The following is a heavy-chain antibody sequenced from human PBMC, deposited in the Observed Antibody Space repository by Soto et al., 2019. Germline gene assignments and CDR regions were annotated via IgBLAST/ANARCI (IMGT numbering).Heavy chain of an antibody. CDR3: ARDVGSIWYHEYFQH. J-gene: IGHJ1*01. CDR2: VTSSSSTI. D-gene: IGHD6-13*01. V-gene: IGHV3-48*01. Sequence: GGSLTLSCAASGFTFSSYSMNWVRQAPGKGLEWVSYVTSSSSTIYYADSVKGRFTISRDNAKNSLYLQMNSLRAEDAAVYYCARDVGSIWYHEYFQHWGQGTLVTVSS. CDR1: GFTFSSYS.